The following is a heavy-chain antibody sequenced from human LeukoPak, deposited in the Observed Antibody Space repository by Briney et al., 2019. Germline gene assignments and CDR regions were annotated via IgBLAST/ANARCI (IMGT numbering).Heavy chain of an antibody. V-gene: IGHV3-23*01. J-gene: IGHJ4*02. CDR1: GFTFSSYA. D-gene: IGHD1-1*01. CDR2: ISGSGGST. CDR3: ARVWRGNYYDY. Sequence: GGSLRLSCAASGFTFSSYAMSWVRQAPGKGLEWVSAISGSGGSTYYADSVKGRFTISRDNSKNTLSLQMNSLRAEDTAIYYCARVWRGNYYDYWGQGTLVTVSS.